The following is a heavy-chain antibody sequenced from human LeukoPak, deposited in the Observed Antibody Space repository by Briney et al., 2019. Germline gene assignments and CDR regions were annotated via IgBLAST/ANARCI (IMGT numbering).Heavy chain of an antibody. CDR1: GGSISSSSYY. CDR3: AKSTYYDYVWGSYLMNGRDDPYYYYGMDV. Sequence: SETLSLTCTVSGGSISSSSYYWGWIRQPPGKGLEWIGSIYYSGSTYYNPSLKSRVTISVDTSKNQFSLKLSSVTAADTAVYYCAKSTYYDYVWGSYLMNGRDDPYYYYGMDVWGQGTTVTVSS. D-gene: IGHD3-16*02. CDR2: IYYSGST. J-gene: IGHJ6*02. V-gene: IGHV4-39*07.